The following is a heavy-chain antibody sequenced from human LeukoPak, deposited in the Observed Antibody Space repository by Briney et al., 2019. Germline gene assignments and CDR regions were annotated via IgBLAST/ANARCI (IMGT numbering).Heavy chain of an antibody. Sequence: GESLKISCKGSGYSFTSYWIGWVRQMPGKGLEWMGIIYPGDSDTRYSPSFQGQVTISADKSISTAYLQWSSLKASDTAMYYCATQRWLVPQNYYYYYMDVWGKGTTVTVFS. CDR3: ATQRWLVPQNYYYYYMDV. J-gene: IGHJ6*03. CDR1: GYSFTSYW. V-gene: IGHV5-51*01. D-gene: IGHD6-19*01. CDR2: IYPGDSDT.